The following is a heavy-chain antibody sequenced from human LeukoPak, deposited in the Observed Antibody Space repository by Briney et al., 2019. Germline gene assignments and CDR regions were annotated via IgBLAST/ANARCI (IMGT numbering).Heavy chain of an antibody. J-gene: IGHJ6*03. Sequence: GGSLRLSFAASGFTFSSYAMHWVRQAPGKGLEYVSAISSNGGSTYYANSVKGRFTISRDNSKNTLYLQMGSLRAEDMAVYYCARTTVVTPGYYYMDVCGKRATVTVSS. D-gene: IGHD4-23*01. V-gene: IGHV3-64*01. CDR2: ISSNGGST. CDR3: ARTTVVTPGYYYMDV. CDR1: GFTFSSYA.